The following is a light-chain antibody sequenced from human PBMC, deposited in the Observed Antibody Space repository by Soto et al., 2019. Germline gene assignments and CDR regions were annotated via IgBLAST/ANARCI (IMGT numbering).Light chain of an antibody. CDR2: GAS. Sequence: EVVLTQSPDTLPLSPGERATLSCRASQSVSINSLVWYRQKPGQAPRLLIYGASNRATGIPDRFSASGSGTDFTLTISRLEPEDFAMYYCQQYSSSWYTFGQGTKVEVK. V-gene: IGKV3-20*01. J-gene: IGKJ2*01. CDR3: QQYSSSWYT. CDR1: QSVSINS.